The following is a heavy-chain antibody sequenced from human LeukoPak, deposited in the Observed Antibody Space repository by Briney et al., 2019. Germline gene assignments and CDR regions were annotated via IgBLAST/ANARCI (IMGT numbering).Heavy chain of an antibody. CDR3: ARVNYYGSGSSNWFDP. V-gene: IGHV4-59*01. Sequence: SETLSLTCTVSGGSISSYYWSWIRQPPGKGLEWIGYIYYSGSTNYNPSLKSRVTISVDTSKDQFSLKLSSVTAADTAVYYCARVNYYGSGSSNWFDPWGQGTLVTVSS. CDR2: IYYSGST. CDR1: GGSISSYY. J-gene: IGHJ5*02. D-gene: IGHD3-10*01.